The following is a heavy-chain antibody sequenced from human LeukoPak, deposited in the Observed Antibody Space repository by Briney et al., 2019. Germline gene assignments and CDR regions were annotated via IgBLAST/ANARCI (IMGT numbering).Heavy chain of an antibody. CDR3: ARGLYCSSTSCYLTDNWFDP. CDR2: IYYSGST. CDR1: GGSISSGDYY. V-gene: IGHV4-30-4*01. Sequence: SETLSLTCTVTGGSISSGDYYWSWIRQPPGKGLDWIGYIYYSGSTYYNPSLKSRVTISVDTSKNQFSLKLSSVTAADTAVYYCARGLYCSSTSCYLTDNWFDPWGQGTLVTVSS. D-gene: IGHD2-2*01. J-gene: IGHJ5*02.